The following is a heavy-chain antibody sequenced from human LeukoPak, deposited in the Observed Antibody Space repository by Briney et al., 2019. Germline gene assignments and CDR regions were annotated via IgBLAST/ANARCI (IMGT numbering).Heavy chain of an antibody. D-gene: IGHD3-10*02. CDR2: ISSSGSTI. J-gene: IGHJ6*04. Sequence: GGSLRLSCAASGFTFSSYEMNWVRNAPGKGLEWVSYISSSGSTIYYADSVKGRFTISRDNAKNSLYLQMNRMRAEDTAVYYCAELGITMIGGVWGKGTTVTISA. CDR3: AELGITMIGGV. V-gene: IGHV3-48*03. CDR1: GFTFSSYE.